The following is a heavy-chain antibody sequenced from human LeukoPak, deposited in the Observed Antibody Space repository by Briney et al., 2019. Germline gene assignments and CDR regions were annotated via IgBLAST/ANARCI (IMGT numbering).Heavy chain of an antibody. Sequence: GESLKISCKGSGYSINNYWIGWVRQMPGKGLEWMGIIYPGDSDTRYSPSFQGQVTISADKSISTAYLQWSSLEASDTAMYYCARHSLDDILTGPDEIDYWGQGTLVTVSS. D-gene: IGHD3-9*01. V-gene: IGHV5-51*01. CDR2: IYPGDSDT. J-gene: IGHJ4*02. CDR3: ARHSLDDILTGPDEIDY. CDR1: GYSINNYW.